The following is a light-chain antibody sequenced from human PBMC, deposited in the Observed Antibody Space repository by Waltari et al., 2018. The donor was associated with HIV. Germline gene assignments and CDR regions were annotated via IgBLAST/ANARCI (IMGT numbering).Light chain of an antibody. V-gene: IGLV2-8*01. J-gene: IGLJ3*02. Sequence: QSALTQPPSASGSPGQSVTISCTGTNSDIGAYHYVSWYQQNPGKAPKFMIYEVNSRPSGVPDRFSGSKSGNTASLTVSGLQAEDEADYYCSSYAGSNNWVFGGGTKLTVL. CDR3: SSYAGSNNWV. CDR1: NSDIGAYHY. CDR2: EVN.